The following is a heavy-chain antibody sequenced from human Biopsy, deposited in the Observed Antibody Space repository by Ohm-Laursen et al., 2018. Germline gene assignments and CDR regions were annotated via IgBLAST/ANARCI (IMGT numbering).Heavy chain of an antibody. CDR2: IYSSGIT. J-gene: IGHJ5*02. V-gene: IGHV4-4*07. D-gene: IGHD1-14*01. CDR3: ARDRDRRGWFDP. CDR1: GGSLSSYS. Sequence: SLSLTCTASGGSLSSYSWSWIRQPAGKGLEGVGQIYSSGITNYNPHLKSLVTMSVDSSKNKFSLGVSSVTAADTAVYYCARDRDRRGWFDPWGQGTLVTVSS.